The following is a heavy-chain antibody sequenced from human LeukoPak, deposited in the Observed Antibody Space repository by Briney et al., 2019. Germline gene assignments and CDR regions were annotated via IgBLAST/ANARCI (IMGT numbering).Heavy chain of an antibody. V-gene: IGHV1-18*04. Sequence: GASVKVSCKASGYTFTGYYMHWVRQAPGQGLEWMGWISGYSGSTNYAQKLQSRVTMTTDTSTTTAYMELRSLKSDDTAVYYCARGHSSGRDYYFDTWGQGTLVTVSS. CDR1: GYTFTGYY. CDR2: ISGYSGST. CDR3: ARGHSSGRDYYFDT. J-gene: IGHJ4*02. D-gene: IGHD6-19*01.